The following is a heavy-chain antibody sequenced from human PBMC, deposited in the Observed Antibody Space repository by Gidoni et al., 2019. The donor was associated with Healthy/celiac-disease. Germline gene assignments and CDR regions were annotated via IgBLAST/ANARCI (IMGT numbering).Heavy chain of an antibody. V-gene: IGHV1-2*06. J-gene: IGHJ4*02. CDR1: GYTFTGDY. Sequence: QVQLVQSGAEVKKPGASVKVSCTASGYTFTGDYMHWVRQAPGQGLEWMGRIHPNGGGTNYAQKFQGRVTMTRDTSISTAYMELSRLRSDDTAVYYCARGATRVTTLLFNYWGQGTLVTVSS. CDR2: IHPNGGGT. D-gene: IGHD4-17*01. CDR3: ARGATRVTTLLFNY.